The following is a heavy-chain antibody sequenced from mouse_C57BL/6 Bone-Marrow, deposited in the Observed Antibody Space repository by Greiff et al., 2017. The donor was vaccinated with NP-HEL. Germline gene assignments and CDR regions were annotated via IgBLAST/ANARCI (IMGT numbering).Heavy chain of an antibody. V-gene: IGHV1-9*01. J-gene: IGHJ3*01. CDR2: ILPGSGST. CDR3: ARNYGSSPWFAY. CDR1: GYTFTGYW. Sequence: VQLQESGAELMKPGASVKLSCKATGYTFTGYWIEWVKQRPGHGLEWIGEILPGSGSTNYNEKFKGKATLTADKSSSTAYMELRSLTSEDSAVYFCARNYGSSPWFAYWGQGTLVTVSA. D-gene: IGHD1-1*01.